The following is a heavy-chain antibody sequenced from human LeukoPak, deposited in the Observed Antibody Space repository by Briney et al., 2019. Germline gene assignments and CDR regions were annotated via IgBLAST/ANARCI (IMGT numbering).Heavy chain of an antibody. Sequence: ASVEVSCKASGYTFTSYGISWVRQAPGQGLEWMGWISAYNGNTNYAQKLQGRVTMTTDTSTGTAYMELRSLRSDDTAVYYCARVAARLTPFDYWGQGTLVTVSS. CDR1: GYTFTSYG. D-gene: IGHD6-6*01. CDR3: ARVAARLTPFDY. J-gene: IGHJ4*02. CDR2: ISAYNGNT. V-gene: IGHV1-18*01.